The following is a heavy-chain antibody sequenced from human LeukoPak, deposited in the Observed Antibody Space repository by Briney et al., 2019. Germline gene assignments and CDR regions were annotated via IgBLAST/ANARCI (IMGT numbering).Heavy chain of an antibody. Sequence: SVKVSSKASGGTFSSYAISWVRQAPGQGLEWMGGIIPIFGTANYAQKFQGRVTITTDESTSTAYMELSSLRSEDTAVYYRARETLSVPNTMDWGQGTLVTVSS. CDR1: GGTFSSYA. CDR3: ARETLSVPNTMD. V-gene: IGHV1-69*05. J-gene: IGHJ4*02. CDR2: IIPIFGTA. D-gene: IGHD3-3*01.